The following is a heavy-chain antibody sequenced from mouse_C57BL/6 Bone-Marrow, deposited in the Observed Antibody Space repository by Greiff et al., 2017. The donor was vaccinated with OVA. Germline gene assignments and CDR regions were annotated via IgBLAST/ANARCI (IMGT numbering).Heavy chain of an antibody. CDR3: TGPHYYGSRHWYFDV. J-gene: IGHJ1*03. CDR1: GFTFSNYW. CDR2: IRLKSDNYAT. Sequence: EVKLQESGGGLVQPGGSMKLSCVASGFTFSNYWMNWVRQSPEKGLEWVAQIRLKSDNYATHYAESVKGRFTISRDDSKSSVYLQMNNLRAEDTGIYYCTGPHYYGSRHWYFDVWGTGTTVTVSS. D-gene: IGHD1-1*01. V-gene: IGHV6-3*01.